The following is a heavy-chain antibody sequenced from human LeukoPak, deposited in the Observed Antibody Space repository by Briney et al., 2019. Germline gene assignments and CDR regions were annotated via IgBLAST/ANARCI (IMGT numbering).Heavy chain of an antibody. CDR3: ARDATYGPTFDY. V-gene: IGHV1-2*06. CDR2: INPNSGGT. J-gene: IGHJ4*02. Sequence: ASVKVSCKASGYTFTGYYMHWVRQAPGQGLEWMGRINPNSGGTNYAQKFQGRVTMTTDTSTSTAYMELRSLRSDDTAVYYCARDATYGPTFDYWGQGTLVTVSS. CDR1: GYTFTGYY. D-gene: IGHD3-10*01.